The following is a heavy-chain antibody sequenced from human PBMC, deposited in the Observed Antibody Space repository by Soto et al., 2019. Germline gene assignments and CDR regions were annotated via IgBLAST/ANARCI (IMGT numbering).Heavy chain of an antibody. V-gene: IGHV3-30*18. J-gene: IGHJ4*02. CDR1: GFTFSSYG. CDR2: ISYDGSNK. Sequence: GGSLRLSCAASGFTFSSYGMHWVRQAPGKGLEWVVVISYDGSNKYYADSVKGRFTISRDNSKNTLYLQMNSLRAEDTAVYYCAKVKSIAARPGYYFDYWGQGTLVTVS. D-gene: IGHD6-6*01. CDR3: AKVKSIAARPGYYFDY.